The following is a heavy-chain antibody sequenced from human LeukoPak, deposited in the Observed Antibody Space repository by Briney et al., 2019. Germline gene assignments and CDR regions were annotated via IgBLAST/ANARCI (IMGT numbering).Heavy chain of an antibody. J-gene: IGHJ2*01. D-gene: IGHD6-19*01. CDR3: ARGSGWEGNWYFDL. V-gene: IGHV4-59*02. CDR2: IHYTGRT. CDR1: GGSVSGYY. Sequence: SETLSLTCSVSGGSVSGYYWSWIRQPPGKGLEWIAYIHYTGRTNYNPSLRSRVIISVDTSKNQFSLKLSSVTAADTAVYYCARGSGWEGNWYFDLWGRGTLVTVSS.